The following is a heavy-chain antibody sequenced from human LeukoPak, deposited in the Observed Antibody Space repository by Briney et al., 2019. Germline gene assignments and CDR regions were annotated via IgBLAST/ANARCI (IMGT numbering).Heavy chain of an antibody. D-gene: IGHD3-10*01. V-gene: IGHV3-30-3*02. CDR2: ISYDGSNK. CDR1: GFTFSSYA. CDR3: AKSGSIG. Sequence: GGSLRLSCAASGFTFSSYAMHWVRQAPGKGLEWVAVISYDGSNKYYADSVKGRFTISRDNSKNTLYLQMNSLRAEDTAVYYCAKSGSIGWGQGTMVTVSS. J-gene: IGHJ3*01.